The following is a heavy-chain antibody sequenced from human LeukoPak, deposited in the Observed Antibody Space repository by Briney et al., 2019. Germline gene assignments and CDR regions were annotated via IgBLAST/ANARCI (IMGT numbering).Heavy chain of an antibody. CDR3: AKDLKVIY. CDR2: ISGSGGST. Sequence: QAGRSLRLSCAASGFTFINYGINWVRQAPGKGLEWVSAISGSGGSTYYADSVKGRFTISRDNSKNTLYLQMNSLRAEDTAVYYCAKDLKVIYWGQGTLVTVSS. J-gene: IGHJ4*02. V-gene: IGHV3-23*01. CDR1: GFTFINYG.